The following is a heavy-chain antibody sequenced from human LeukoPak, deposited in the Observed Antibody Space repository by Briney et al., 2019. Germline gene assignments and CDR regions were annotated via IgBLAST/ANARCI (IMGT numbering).Heavy chain of an antibody. V-gene: IGHV4-39*07. CDR2: IYYSGST. CDR3: ARDSGGTVIFDY. J-gene: IGHJ4*02. Sequence: PSETLSLTCTVSGGSISSSSYYWGWIRQPPGKGLEWIGSIYYSGSTNYNPSLKSRVTISVDTSKNQFSLKLSSVTAADTAVYYCARDSGGTVIFDYWGQGTLVTVSS. CDR1: GGSISSSSYY. D-gene: IGHD4-11*01.